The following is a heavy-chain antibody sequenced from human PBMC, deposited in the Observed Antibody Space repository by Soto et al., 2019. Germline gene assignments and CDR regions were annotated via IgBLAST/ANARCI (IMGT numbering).Heavy chain of an antibody. V-gene: IGHV3-23*01. CDR2: ISGSGGST. J-gene: IGHJ6*02. D-gene: IGHD7-27*01. CDR1: GFTFSSYA. Sequence: PGGSMRLSCAASGFTFSSYAMSWVRQAPGKGLEWVSAISGSGGSTYYADSVKGRFTISRDNSKNTLYLQMNSLRAEDTAVYYCARDWGCYYYYYGMDVWGQGTTVTVSS. CDR3: ARDWGCYYYYYGMDV.